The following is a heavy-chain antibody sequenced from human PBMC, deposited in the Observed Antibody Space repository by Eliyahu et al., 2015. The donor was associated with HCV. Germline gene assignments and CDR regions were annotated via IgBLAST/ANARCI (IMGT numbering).Heavy chain of an antibody. Sequence: EVQLVESGGDLVQPGGSLRLSCEASGFPLSNYWMHWVRQAPGKGPVWVSRINKDGSDASYVDSVKGRFTISRDNAKNTMYLQMNSLRAEDTAIYYCARGESPAEHFQYWGLGTQVTVSS. CDR1: GFPLSNYW. CDR3: ARGESPAEHFQY. CDR2: INKDGSDA. D-gene: IGHD3-10*01. V-gene: IGHV3-74*01. J-gene: IGHJ1*01.